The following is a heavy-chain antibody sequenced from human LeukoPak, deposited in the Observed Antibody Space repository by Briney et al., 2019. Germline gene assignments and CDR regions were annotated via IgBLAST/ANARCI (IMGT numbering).Heavy chain of an antibody. CDR3: ASPYDYGDHYLDALDI. J-gene: IGHJ3*02. CDR1: GYTFTSYY. V-gene: IGHV1-69*06. Sequence: SVKVSCKASGYTFTSYYMHWVRQAPGQGLEWMGRIIPIFGTANYAQRFQGRVTISADNSLSTAYMELSSLRSEDTAVYYCASPYDYGDHYLDALDIWGQGTMVTVSS. D-gene: IGHD4-17*01. CDR2: IIPIFGTA.